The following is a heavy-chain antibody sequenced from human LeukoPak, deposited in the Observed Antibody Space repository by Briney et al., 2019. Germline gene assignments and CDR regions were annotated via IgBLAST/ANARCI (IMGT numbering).Heavy chain of an antibody. D-gene: IGHD6-19*01. J-gene: IGHJ4*02. CDR1: GFTFSNYS. V-gene: IGHV3-23*01. CDR2: ISVSGATT. Sequence: GGSLRLSCAASGFTFSNYSMSWVRQTPGKGLDWVSGISVSGATTYYANSLKGRFTISRDNSKTTLNLQMDSLRAEDTAVYYCARDPSGSSSGWYHFDYWGQGYLVTVSS. CDR3: ARDPSGSSSGWYHFDY.